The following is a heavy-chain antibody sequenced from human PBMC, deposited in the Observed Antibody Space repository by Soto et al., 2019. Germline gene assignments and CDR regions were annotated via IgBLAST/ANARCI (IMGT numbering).Heavy chain of an antibody. J-gene: IGHJ4*02. CDR3: VTSLNYDFWRDGGRHYYFDY. D-gene: IGHD3-3*01. V-gene: IGHV4-34*01. Sequence: PSETLSLTCAVYGGSFTGYYWSWIRQPPGKGLEWIGEINQRGRTNYNPSLKSRVTITISVDMSKNQFSLKMTSMTAADTAVYFCVTSLNYDFWRDGGRHYYFDYWGQGTLVTVSS. CDR2: INQRGRT. CDR1: GGSFTGYY.